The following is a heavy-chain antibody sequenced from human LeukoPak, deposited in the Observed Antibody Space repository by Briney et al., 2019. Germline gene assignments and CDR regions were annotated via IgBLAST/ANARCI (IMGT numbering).Heavy chain of an antibody. CDR3: ARLKGYSSGWYPSYYFDY. CDR1: GGSISSSY. Sequence: SSETLSLTCTVSGGSISSSYWSWIRQPPGKGLEWIGYIYYTGTTNYNPSLKSRVTISLDTSKNQFSLKLNSVTAADTAVYYCARLKGYSSGWYPSYYFDYWGHGTLVTVSS. V-gene: IGHV4-59*08. J-gene: IGHJ4*01. D-gene: IGHD6-19*01. CDR2: IYYTGTT.